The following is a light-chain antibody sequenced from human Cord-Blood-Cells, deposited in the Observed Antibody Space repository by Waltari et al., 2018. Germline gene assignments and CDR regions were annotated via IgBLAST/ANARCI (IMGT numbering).Light chain of an antibody. CDR1: QSVSSH. V-gene: IGKV3-11*01. Sequence: DIVLTQSPATLSLSPGQRATLSGRASQSVSSHLAWYHQKPGQAPRLLLYDASNRATGIPARFGGRGSGTAVTVTSRSREPEALGVDCCQERSNWFTFGPGTKVDSK. J-gene: IGKJ3*01. CDR2: DAS. CDR3: QERSNWFT.